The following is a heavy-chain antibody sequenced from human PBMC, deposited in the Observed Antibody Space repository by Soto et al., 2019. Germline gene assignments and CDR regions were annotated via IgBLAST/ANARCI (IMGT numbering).Heavy chain of an antibody. CDR3: ARGRGYCSSTSCQPRFDP. CDR2: MNPNSGNT. V-gene: IGHV1-8*01. CDR1: GYTFTSYD. J-gene: IGHJ5*02. D-gene: IGHD2-2*01. Sequence: ASVKVSCKASGYTFTSYDINWVRQATGQGLEWMGWMNPNSGNTGYAQKFQGRVTMTRNTSISTAYMELSSLRSEDTAVYYCARGRGYCSSTSCQPRFDPRAQRTPVTVSS.